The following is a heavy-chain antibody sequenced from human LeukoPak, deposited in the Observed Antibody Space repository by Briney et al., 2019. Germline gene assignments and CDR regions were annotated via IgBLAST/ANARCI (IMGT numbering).Heavy chain of an antibody. CDR2: IIPILGIA. CDR3: ARTYYYDSSGYSFDY. D-gene: IGHD3-22*01. CDR1: GYTFTTYT. J-gene: IGHJ4*02. Sequence: ASVKVSCKASGYTFTTYTMHWVRQAPGQGLEWMGRIIPILGIANYAQKFQGRVTITADKSTSTAYMELSSLRSEDTAVYYCARTYYYDSSGYSFDYWGQGTLVTVSS. V-gene: IGHV1-69*02.